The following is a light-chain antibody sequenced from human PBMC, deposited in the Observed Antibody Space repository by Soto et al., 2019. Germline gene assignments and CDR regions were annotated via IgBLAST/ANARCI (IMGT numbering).Light chain of an antibody. Sequence: EIVMTQSPATLSVSPGDTASLSCRASQSVSSSLAWYQQKPGQAPRLLIYAASSRATGSPDRFSGSGSGTDFTLTISRLEPEDFAVYYCQQYITSPWTFGQGTKVDI. V-gene: IGKV3-20*01. J-gene: IGKJ1*01. CDR1: QSVSSS. CDR3: QQYITSPWT. CDR2: AAS.